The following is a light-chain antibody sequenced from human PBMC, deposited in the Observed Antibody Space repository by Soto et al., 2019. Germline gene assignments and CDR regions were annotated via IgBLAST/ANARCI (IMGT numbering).Light chain of an antibody. CDR1: QDISND. J-gene: IGKJ1*01. Sequence: DIQMTQSPSSLSASVGDRVTITCRASQDISNDLGWYQQKPGTAPKRLIYSASSFQSGVPARFSGSGSGTEFTLTIRGLQPEDFATYYCLQHNSYPLTFGQGTTVEIK. CDR2: SAS. V-gene: IGKV1-17*01. CDR3: LQHNSYPLT.